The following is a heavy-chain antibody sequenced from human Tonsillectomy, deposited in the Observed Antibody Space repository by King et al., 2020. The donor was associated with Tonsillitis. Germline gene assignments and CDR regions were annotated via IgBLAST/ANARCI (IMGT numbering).Heavy chain of an antibody. CDR2: IRYDGSNK. CDR3: AKEPETALLDS. CDR1: GYTSSSYG. V-gene: IGHV3-30*02. D-gene: IGHD1-14*01. Sequence: VQLVESGGGVVQPGGSLRLSCGASGYTSSSYGMHWVRQAPGKGLEWVAFIRYDGSNKYYADSVKGRFTISRDSSKNTLYLQMNSLRAEDTAVYYCAKEPETALLDSWGQGTLVTVSS. J-gene: IGHJ4*02.